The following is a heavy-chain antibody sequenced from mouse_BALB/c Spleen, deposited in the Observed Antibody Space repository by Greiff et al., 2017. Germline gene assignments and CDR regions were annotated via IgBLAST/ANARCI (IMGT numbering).Heavy chain of an antibody. J-gene: IGHJ4*01. Sequence: DVKLVESGGGLVQPGGSLKLSCAASGFDFSRYWMSWVRQAPGKGLEWIGEINPDSSTINYTPSLKDKFIISRDNAKNTLYLQMSKVRSEDTALYYCARRGYYDYEFYAMDYWGQGTSVTVSS. CDR3: ARRGYYDYEFYAMDY. CDR2: INPDSSTI. D-gene: IGHD2-4*01. V-gene: IGHV4-1*02. CDR1: GFDFSRYW.